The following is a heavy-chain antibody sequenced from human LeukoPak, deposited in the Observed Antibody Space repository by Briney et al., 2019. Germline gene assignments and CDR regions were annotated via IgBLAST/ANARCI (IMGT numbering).Heavy chain of an antibody. CDR1: GGSISPYY. CDR2: ISYSGST. CDR3: ASSAVPSVLTRFDY. V-gene: IGHV4-59*01. J-gene: IGHJ4*02. Sequence: PSETLSLTCTVPGGSISPYYWSWVRQPPGKGLEWIGHISYSGSTNYNPSLKSRVTISVDTSKNQFSLKLSSVPAADTAVYYCASSAVPSVLTRFDYWGQGTLVTVSS. D-gene: IGHD4/OR15-4a*01.